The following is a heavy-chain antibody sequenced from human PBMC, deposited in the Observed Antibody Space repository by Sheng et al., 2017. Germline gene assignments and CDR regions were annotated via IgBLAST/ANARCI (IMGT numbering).Heavy chain of an antibody. CDR3: ARGPYDNSAYRFDH. CDR1: GGTFSSYA. D-gene: IGHD3-22*01. Sequence: QVQLVQSGAEVKKPGSSVKVSCKASGGTFSSYAISWVRQAPGQGLEWMGGIIPIFGTANYAQKFQGRVTITADESTSTAYMELSSLRSDDTAVYYCARGPYDNSAYRFDHWGQGTLVTVSS. V-gene: IGHV1-69*13. CDR2: IIPIFGTA. J-gene: IGHJ4*02.